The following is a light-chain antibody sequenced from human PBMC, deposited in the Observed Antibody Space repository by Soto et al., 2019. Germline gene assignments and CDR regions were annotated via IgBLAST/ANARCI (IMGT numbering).Light chain of an antibody. CDR3: QHYDSVPCT. CDR2: DAS. Sequence: DIQLTQSPSSLSASVGDRVTITCQASQDIKNYLIWYQQKAGEAPNLLIYDASTLGTGVSSRFSGSGSGTEFSLTIPNLQPEDIATYYCQHYDSVPCTFGQGTRLEIK. V-gene: IGKV1-33*01. J-gene: IGKJ2*02. CDR1: QDIKNY.